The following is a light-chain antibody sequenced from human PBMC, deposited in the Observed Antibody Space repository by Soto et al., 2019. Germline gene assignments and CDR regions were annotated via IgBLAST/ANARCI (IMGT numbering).Light chain of an antibody. CDR1: QSVSNN. J-gene: IGKJ1*01. V-gene: IGKV3-15*01. Sequence: EIVMTQSPATLSVSQGERATLSCMSSQSVSNNYLAWYQQKPGQAPRLLIYGASTRATGIPARFSGSGSGTEFTLTISSLQSEDFAVYYCQQYINWPRTFGQGTKVDIK. CDR2: GAS. CDR3: QQYINWPRT.